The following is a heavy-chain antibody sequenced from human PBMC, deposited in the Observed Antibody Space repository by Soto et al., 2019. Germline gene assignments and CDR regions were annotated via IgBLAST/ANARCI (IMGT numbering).Heavy chain of an antibody. J-gene: IGHJ4*02. Sequence: QLQLQESGSGLVKPSQTLSLTCAVSGGSISSGGYSWSWIRQPPGKGLEWIGYMYHSGSTYYNPSLKSRVTISVDRSKNQFSLKLSSVTAADTAVYYCASIKSRGGGILYYFDYWGQGTLVTVSS. CDR2: MYHSGST. V-gene: IGHV4-30-2*01. CDR1: GGSISSGGYS. D-gene: IGHD2-15*01. CDR3: ASIKSRGGGILYYFDY.